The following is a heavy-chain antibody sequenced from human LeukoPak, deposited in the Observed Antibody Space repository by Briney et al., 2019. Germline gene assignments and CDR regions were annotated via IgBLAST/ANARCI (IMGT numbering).Heavy chain of an antibody. CDR2: INPNSGAT. J-gene: IGHJ5*02. CDR3: ARGLLRSSWASGFDA. D-gene: IGHD6-6*01. Sequence: ASVKVSCKASGYTLTDYYINWVRQAPGQGLEWMGWINPNSGATIYAQKFQGRVTMARDTSISTAYMDLTRLRSDDTAVYYCARGLLRSSWASGFDAWGQGTLVTVSS. V-gene: IGHV1-2*02. CDR1: GYTLTDYY.